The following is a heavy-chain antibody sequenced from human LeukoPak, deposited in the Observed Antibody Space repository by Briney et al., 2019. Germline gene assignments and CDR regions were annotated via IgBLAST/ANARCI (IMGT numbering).Heavy chain of an antibody. CDR2: IKQDGSKK. CDR3: ATPLDYCDTSGYHQGGD. CDR1: GFTFSSYW. Sequence: GSLRLSCAASGFTFSSYWMTWVRQAPGKGLEWVANIKQDGSKKNYVDSVKGRFTISRDNAKNSLYLQMNSLRAEDTAVYYCATPLDYCDTSGYHQGGDWGQGTLVTVSS. J-gene: IGHJ4*02. V-gene: IGHV3-7*03. D-gene: IGHD3-22*01.